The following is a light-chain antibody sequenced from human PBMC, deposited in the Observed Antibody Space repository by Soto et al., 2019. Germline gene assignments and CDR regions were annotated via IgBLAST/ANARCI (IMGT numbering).Light chain of an antibody. V-gene: IGKV3-20*01. CDR1: QSVSSNY. CDR3: QQYGSSPYT. Sequence: DIVLTQSPGTLSLSPGERATLSCRASQSVSSNYLAWYQQKPGQAPRLLIYGASLRASGIPDRFSGRGSGTGFSLTISRLEPEDFAVYYCQQYGSSPYTFGQGTKLEIK. J-gene: IGKJ2*01. CDR2: GAS.